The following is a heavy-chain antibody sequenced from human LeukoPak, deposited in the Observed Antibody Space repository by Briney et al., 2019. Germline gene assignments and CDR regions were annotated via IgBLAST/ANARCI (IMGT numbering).Heavy chain of an antibody. CDR3: ARHPIGELSLNAFDI. J-gene: IGHJ3*02. Sequence: SETLSLTCAVYGGSFSGYYWSWIRQPPGKGLEWIGEINHSGSTNYNPSLKSRVTISVDTSKNQFSLKLSSVTAADTAVYYCARHPIGELSLNAFDIWGQGTMVTVSS. CDR2: INHSGST. CDR1: GGSFSGYY. D-gene: IGHD3-10*01. V-gene: IGHV4-34*01.